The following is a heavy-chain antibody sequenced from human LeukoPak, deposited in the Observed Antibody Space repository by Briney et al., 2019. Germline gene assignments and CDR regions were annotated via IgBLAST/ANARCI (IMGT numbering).Heavy chain of an antibody. CDR1: GYTFTSYD. J-gene: IGHJ4*02. D-gene: IGHD3-9*01. V-gene: IGHV1-2*02. Sequence: ASVKVSCKASGYTFTSYDINWVRQAPGQGLEWMGWINPNSGGTNYAQKFQGRVTMTRDTSISTAYMELSRLRSDDTAVYYCARSCDILTGFDFDYWGQGTLVTVSS. CDR3: ARSCDILTGFDFDY. CDR2: INPNSGGT.